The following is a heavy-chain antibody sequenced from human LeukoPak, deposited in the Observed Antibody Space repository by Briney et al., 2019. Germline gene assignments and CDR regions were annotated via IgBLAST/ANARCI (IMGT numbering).Heavy chain of an antibody. J-gene: IGHJ6*03. D-gene: IGHD2-2*01. V-gene: IGHV4-59*01. CDR2: IYYSGST. CDR3: ARARSIYQLWPGMDV. Sequence: SETLSLTCTVSGGSISSYYWSWIRQPPGKGLEWIGYIYYSGSTNYNPSLRSRVTISVDTSKNQFSLKLSSVTAADMAVYYCARARSIYQLWPGMDVWGKGTTVTVSS. CDR1: GGSISSYY.